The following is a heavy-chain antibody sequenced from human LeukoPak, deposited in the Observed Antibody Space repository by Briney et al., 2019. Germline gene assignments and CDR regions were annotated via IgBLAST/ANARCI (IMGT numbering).Heavy chain of an antibody. CDR1: GYTFTSYG. D-gene: IGHD3-10*01. V-gene: IGHV1-18*01. CDR3: ARVGWFGETNYYYYYGMDD. Sequence: GASVKVSCKASGYTFTSYGISWVRQAPGQGLEWMGWISAYNGNTNYAQKLQGRVTMTTDTSTRTAYMELRSRRSDDTAVYYCARVGWFGETNYYYYYGMDDWGQGTTVTVSS. J-gene: IGHJ6*02. CDR2: ISAYNGNT.